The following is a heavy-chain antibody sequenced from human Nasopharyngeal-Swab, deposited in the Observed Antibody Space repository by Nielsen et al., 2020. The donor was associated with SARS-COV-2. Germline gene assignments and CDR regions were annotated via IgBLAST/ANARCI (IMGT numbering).Heavy chain of an antibody. CDR3: ARQSCSCCTCYSWWYIDL. V-gene: IGHV5-51*01. D-gene: IGHD2-15*01. Sequence: GESLKISCKGSGYSFTNNWIGWVRQMPGKGLALMGIIYPGDSAPKYSPSLQGQVTISADKSSSTAYLQWSSLKASDSGMYYCARQSCSCCTCYSWWYIDLWGRGTLVTVSS. J-gene: IGHJ2*01. CDR1: GYSFTNNW. CDR2: IYPGDSAP.